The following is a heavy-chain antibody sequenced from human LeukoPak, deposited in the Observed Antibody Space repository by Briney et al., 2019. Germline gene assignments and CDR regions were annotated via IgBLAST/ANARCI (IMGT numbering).Heavy chain of an antibody. CDR1: GDSVSSNSTA. J-gene: IGHJ3*02. V-gene: IGHV6-1*01. CDR3: PRKRLSSDSFDI. D-gene: IGHD3-16*02. CDR2: TYYRSKWYN. Sequence: SQTLSLTCAISGDSVSSNSTAWNWIRQSPSRGLEWLGRTYYRSKWYNDYTVSVKSRITFNADTSTNQFSLQLNSVTPEYTAVYYCPRKRLSSDSFDIWGQGTMVTVSS.